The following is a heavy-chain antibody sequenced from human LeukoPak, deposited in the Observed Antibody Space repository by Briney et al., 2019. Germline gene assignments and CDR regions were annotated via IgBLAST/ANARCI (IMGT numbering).Heavy chain of an antibody. CDR1: GFIFSSHY. J-gene: IGHJ4*02. V-gene: IGHV3-30*02. CDR3: VRDLSEGWSFDY. D-gene: IGHD6-19*01. Sequence: PGGSLRLSCAASGFIFSSHYMHWVRQAPGKGLEWVAFIQNDGTNHWCADSVKGRFTVSRDNSMDTLYLQMNSLRDEDTAVYYCVRDLSEGWSFDYWGQGTLVTVSS. CDR2: IQNDGTNH.